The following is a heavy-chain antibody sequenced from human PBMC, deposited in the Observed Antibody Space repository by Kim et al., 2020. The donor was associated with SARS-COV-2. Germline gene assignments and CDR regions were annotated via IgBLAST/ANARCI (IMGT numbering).Heavy chain of an antibody. CDR2: IIPAFGTT. CDR3: ARDRYISSWDTLDL. Sequence: SVKVSCKASGDTFRNYGVSWMRQAPGQGLEWMGGIIPAFGTTKFAQRFQGRVTFTADKSTSTAYMELNSLTSEDTAVYYCARDRYISSWDTLDLWGQGTLVTVSS. J-gene: IGHJ5*02. V-gene: IGHV1-69*06. D-gene: IGHD6-13*01. CDR1: GDTFRNYG.